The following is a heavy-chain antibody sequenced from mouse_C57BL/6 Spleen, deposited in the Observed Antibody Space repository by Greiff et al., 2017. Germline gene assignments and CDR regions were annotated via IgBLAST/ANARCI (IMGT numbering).Heavy chain of an antibody. J-gene: IGHJ3*01. CDR2: IWSGGST. CDR3: ASDSRWFAY. D-gene: IGHD2-12*01. V-gene: IGHV2-2*01. Sequence: VQLQQSGPGLVQPSQSLSITCTVSGFSLTSYGVHWVRQSPGKGLEWLGVIWSGGSTDYNAAFIYRLSISKDNSKSQVFFKMTSLQAVDTAISYCASDSRWFAYWGQGTLVTVSA. CDR1: GFSLTSYG.